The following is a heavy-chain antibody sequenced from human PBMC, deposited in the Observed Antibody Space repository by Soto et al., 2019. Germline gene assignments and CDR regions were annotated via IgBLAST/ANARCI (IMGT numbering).Heavy chain of an antibody. CDR3: ARERPDGARLDP. J-gene: IGHJ5*02. CDR2: IYYSGST. CDR1: GGSISSGDYY. D-gene: IGHD6-6*01. Sequence: QVQLQESGPGLVKPSQTLSLTCTVSGGSISSGDYYWSWIRQPPGKGLEWIGYIYYSGSTYYNPSLKSRVTISLDPSKNQFSLKLSSVTAADTAVYYCARERPDGARLDPWGQGTLVTVSS. V-gene: IGHV4-30-4*01.